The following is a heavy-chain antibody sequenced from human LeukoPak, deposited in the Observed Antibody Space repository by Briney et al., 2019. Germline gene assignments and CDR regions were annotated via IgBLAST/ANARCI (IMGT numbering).Heavy chain of an antibody. CDR3: ARGHYGLDV. V-gene: IGHV3-11*05. Sequence: PGGSLRLPCAASGFTFSDYYMSWIRQAPGKGLDWIAYISDSSSYTDYADSVKGRFTISRDNAKNSLYLQMNSLRVEDTAVYYCARGHYGLDVWGQGTTVTVSS. CDR2: ISDSSSYT. J-gene: IGHJ6*02. D-gene: IGHD3-10*01. CDR1: GFTFSDYY.